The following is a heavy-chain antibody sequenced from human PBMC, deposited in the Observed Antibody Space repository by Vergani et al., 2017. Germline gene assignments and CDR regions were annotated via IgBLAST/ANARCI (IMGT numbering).Heavy chain of an antibody. D-gene: IGHD3-9*01. Sequence: EVQPVESGGGLVKPGGSLRFSCTTSGFTFSSAWRSWVRQAPGKGLEWVSRIRPKTDGETTDYAAPVKGRFTISRDDSKNTLYLQMNSLKTEDTAVYYCTTPSKWGLRYYFDYWGQGTLVTVSS. J-gene: IGHJ4*02. CDR2: IRPKTDGETT. CDR3: TTPSKWGLRYYFDY. CDR1: GFTFSSAW. V-gene: IGHV3-15*01.